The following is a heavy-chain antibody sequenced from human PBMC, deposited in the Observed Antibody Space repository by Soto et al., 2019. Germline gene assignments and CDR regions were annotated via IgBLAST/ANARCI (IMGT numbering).Heavy chain of an antibody. CDR2: ISPYTGNT. D-gene: IGHD3-16*01. CDR1: GYIFVNYG. J-gene: IGHJ6*04. CDR3: VMVDNYVTPTPQDV. Sequence: QVQLVQSGDEVKKPGASVKVYCKASGYIFVNYGIAWVRQAPGQGLEWMGWISPYTGNTHSATKVQGRLTMTTDTSAGTAYMDPGSLASGDTAVYYCVMVDNYVTPTPQDVWGKGTTVTVSS. V-gene: IGHV1-18*01.